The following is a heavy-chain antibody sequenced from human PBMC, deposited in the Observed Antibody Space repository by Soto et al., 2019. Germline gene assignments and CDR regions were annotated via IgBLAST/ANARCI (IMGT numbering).Heavy chain of an antibody. CDR2: IIPIFGTG. V-gene: IGHV1-69*08. CDR1: GGTFSTST. Sequence: QVQLEQSGTEVKKPGSSVKVSCKASGGTFSTSTFTWVRQAPGQGLEWMGRIIPIFGTGDHAPKFQGRVWITADKSTSTVYMELSGLKADDTAVFFCVRDAPIGSVFSGYDAIDSWGQGTLVTVSS. D-gene: IGHD5-12*01. J-gene: IGHJ4*02. CDR3: VRDAPIGSVFSGYDAIDS.